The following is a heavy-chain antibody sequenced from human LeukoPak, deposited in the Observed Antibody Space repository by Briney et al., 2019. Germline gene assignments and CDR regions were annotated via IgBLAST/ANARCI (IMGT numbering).Heavy chain of an antibody. CDR2: IYYSGST. J-gene: IGHJ5*02. V-gene: IGHV4-59*01. Sequence: SETLSLTCTVSGGSISSYYWSWIRQPPGKGLEWIGYIYYSGSTNYNPSLKSRVTISVDTSKNQFSLKLSSVTAADTAVYYCARLGDSISPYNWFDPWGQGTLVTVSS. D-gene: IGHD2-21*02. CDR3: ARLGDSISPYNWFDP. CDR1: GGSISSYY.